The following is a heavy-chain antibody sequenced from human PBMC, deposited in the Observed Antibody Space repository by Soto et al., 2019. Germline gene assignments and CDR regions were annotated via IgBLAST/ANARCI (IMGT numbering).Heavy chain of an antibody. J-gene: IGHJ3*02. D-gene: IGHD2-15*01. V-gene: IGHV3-7*01. Sequence: GGSLRLSCAASGFTFSSYWMTWVRQAPGKGLEWVANIKQDGSEKNYVDSVKGRFTISRDNAKNSLYLQLNSLRVDDTAVYYCARGYCSGGSCYAGAFDIWGQGTRVTVSS. CDR1: GFTFSSYW. CDR2: IKQDGSEK. CDR3: ARGYCSGGSCYAGAFDI.